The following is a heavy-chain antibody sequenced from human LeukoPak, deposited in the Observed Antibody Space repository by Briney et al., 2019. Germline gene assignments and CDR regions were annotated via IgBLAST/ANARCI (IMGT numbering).Heavy chain of an antibody. V-gene: IGHV3-7*03. CDR1: GFSFSEYW. CDR3: AKGTLRYSSCYEY. D-gene: IGHD6-19*01. J-gene: IGHJ4*02. Sequence: PGGSLRLSCAASGFSFSEYWMSWVRQAPGKGLEGVANINPGGSETYDVEAVRGRFTIPRDSAMNVLYLQMNSLRAEDTAMYYCAKGTLRYSSCYEYWGQGAPATVSS. CDR2: INPGGSET.